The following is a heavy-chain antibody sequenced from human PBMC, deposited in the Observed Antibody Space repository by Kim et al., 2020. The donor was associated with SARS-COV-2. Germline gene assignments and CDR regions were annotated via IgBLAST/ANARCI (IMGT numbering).Heavy chain of an antibody. CDR2: ST. D-gene: IGHD3-16*01. V-gene: IGHV4-39*01. J-gene: IGHJ4*02. Sequence: STYYNPSLKSRVTIPVDTSKNQFSLKLSSVTAADTAVYYCARRGGGLPDYWGQGTLVTVSS. CDR3: ARRGGGLPDY.